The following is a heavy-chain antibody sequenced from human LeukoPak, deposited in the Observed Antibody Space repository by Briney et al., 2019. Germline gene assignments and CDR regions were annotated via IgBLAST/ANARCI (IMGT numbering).Heavy chain of an antibody. CDR3: VGGYSYGTVLDY. CDR1: GFTFSSYA. V-gene: IGHV3-23*01. Sequence: GGSLRLSCAASGFTFSSYAMSWVRQAPGKGLEWVSAISGSGVSTYYAGSVKGRFTISRDNSKNTLFLQMNSLRAEDTAVYYCVGGYSYGTVLDYWGQGTLVTVSS. D-gene: IGHD5-18*01. J-gene: IGHJ4*02. CDR2: ISGSGVST.